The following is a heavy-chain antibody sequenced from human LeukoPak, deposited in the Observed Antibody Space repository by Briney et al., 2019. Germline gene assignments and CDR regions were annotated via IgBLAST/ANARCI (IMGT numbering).Heavy chain of an antibody. Sequence: PGGSLRLSCAASGFTFSSYAMSWVRQAPGKGLEWVSAISGSGGSTYYADSVKGRFTISRDNSKNTLYLQMNSLRAEDTAVYYCAKASHYYDSSGYLGYWGQGTLVTVSS. CDR3: AKASHYYDSSGYLGY. CDR2: ISGSGGST. J-gene: IGHJ4*02. CDR1: GFTFSSYA. V-gene: IGHV3-23*01. D-gene: IGHD3-22*01.